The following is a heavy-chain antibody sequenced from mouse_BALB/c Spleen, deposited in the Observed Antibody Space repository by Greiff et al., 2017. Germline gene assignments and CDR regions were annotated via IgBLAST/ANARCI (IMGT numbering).Heavy chain of an antibody. D-gene: IGHD1-1*01. V-gene: IGHV4-1*02. Sequence: EVQLQESGGGLVQPGGSLKLSCAASGFDFSRYWMSWVRQAPGKGLEWIGEINPDSSTINYTPSLKDKFIISRDNAKNTLYLQMSKVRSEDTALYYCARYYYGSPGWFAYWGQGTLVTVSA. CDR3: ARYYYGSPGWFAY. J-gene: IGHJ3*01. CDR2: INPDSSTI. CDR1: GFDFSRYW.